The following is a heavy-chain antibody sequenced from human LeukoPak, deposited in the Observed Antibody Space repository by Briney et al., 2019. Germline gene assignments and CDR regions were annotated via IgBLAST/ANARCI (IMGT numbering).Heavy chain of an antibody. J-gene: IGHJ4*02. Sequence: GGSLRLSCAASGFTFSSYAMSWVRQAPEKGLEWVSSVSGGGGTTHHADSVKGRFTISRDNYKSTLYLQMNSLGAGDTAVYYCARDGWNVFFDYWGQGALVSVSS. D-gene: IGHD1-1*01. CDR2: VSGGGGTT. CDR3: ARDGWNVFFDY. CDR1: GFTFSSYA. V-gene: IGHV3-23*01.